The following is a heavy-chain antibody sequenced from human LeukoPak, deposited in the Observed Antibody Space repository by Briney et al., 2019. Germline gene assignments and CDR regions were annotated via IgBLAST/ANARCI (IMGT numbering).Heavy chain of an antibody. D-gene: IGHD3-22*01. V-gene: IGHV3-48*03. CDR1: GFTFSSYE. Sequence: PGGSLILSCAASGFTFSSYEMNWVRQAPGKGLEWLSYISSSGSTIYYADSVKGRFTISRDNAKSSLYLQMNTLRAEDTAVYYCARAGHVITMIVVLDAFDIWGQGTMVTVSS. CDR3: ARAGHVITMIVVLDAFDI. CDR2: ISSSGSTI. J-gene: IGHJ3*02.